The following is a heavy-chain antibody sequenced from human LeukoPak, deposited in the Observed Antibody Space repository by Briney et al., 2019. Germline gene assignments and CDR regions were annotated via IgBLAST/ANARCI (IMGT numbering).Heavy chain of an antibody. CDR3: AKVINGRRELPYYYYGMDV. CDR1: GFTFSSYG. V-gene: IGHV3-30*18. CDR2: ISYDGSNK. Sequence: GGSLRFSCAASGFTFSSYGMHWVRQAPGKGLEWVAVISYDGSNKYYADSVKGRFTISRDNSKNTLYLQMNSLRAEDTAVYYCAKVINGRRELPYYYYGMDVWGQGTTVTVSS. D-gene: IGHD1-26*01. J-gene: IGHJ6*02.